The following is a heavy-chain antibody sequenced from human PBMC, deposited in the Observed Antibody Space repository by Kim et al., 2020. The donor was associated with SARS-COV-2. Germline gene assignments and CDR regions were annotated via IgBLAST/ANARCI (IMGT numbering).Heavy chain of an antibody. D-gene: IGHD3-10*01. J-gene: IGHJ6*02. Sequence: GGSLRLSCAASGFTFSSYGMHWVRQAPGKGLEWVAVISYDGSNKYYADSVKGRFTISRDNSKNTLYLQMNSLRAEDTAVYYCANSLKGPRQFAYYYGMDVWGQGTTVTVSS. CDR2: ISYDGSNK. CDR3: ANSLKGPRQFAYYYGMDV. V-gene: IGHV3-30*18. CDR1: GFTFSSYG.